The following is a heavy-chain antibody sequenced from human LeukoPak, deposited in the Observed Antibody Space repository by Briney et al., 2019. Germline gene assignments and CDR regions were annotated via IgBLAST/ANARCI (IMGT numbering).Heavy chain of an antibody. J-gene: IGHJ4*02. CDR1: GYTFSGYY. D-gene: IGHD6-6*01. Sequence: ASVKVSCKASGYTFSGYYMHWVRQAPGQGLEWIGWINPNSGGTNYAQKFQGRVTMTRDTSISTAYMELSRLRSDDTAVYYCATISLLRSSSVDYWGQGTLVTVSS. CDR3: ATISLLRSSSVDY. CDR2: INPNSGGT. V-gene: IGHV1-2*02.